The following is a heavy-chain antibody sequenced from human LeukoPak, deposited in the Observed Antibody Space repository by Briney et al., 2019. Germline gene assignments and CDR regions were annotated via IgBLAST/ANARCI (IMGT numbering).Heavy chain of an antibody. J-gene: IGHJ4*02. D-gene: IGHD1-7*01. CDR2: IYYSGST. CDR3: ARWGGTGTTRAFDY. Sequence: SETLSLTCTVSGGSISSSSYYWGWIRQPPGKGLEWIGSIYYSGSTYYNPSLKSRVTISVDTSKNQFSLKLSSVTAADTAVYYCARWGGTGTTRAFDYWGQGTLVTVSS. CDR1: GGSISSSSYY. V-gene: IGHV4-39*01.